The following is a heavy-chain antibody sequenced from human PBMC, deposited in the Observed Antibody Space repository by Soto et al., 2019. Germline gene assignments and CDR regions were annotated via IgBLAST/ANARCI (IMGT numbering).Heavy chain of an antibody. CDR2: IYYSGST. CDR3: ARGGYCSSTSCYPIDY. Sequence: QLQLQESGPGLVKPSETLSLTCTVSGGSISSSSYYWGWIRQPPGKGLEWIGSIYYSGSTYYNPSLKIRVTITVDTSKNQFSLKLSAVTAADTAVYYCARGGYCSSTSCYPIDYWGQGTLVTVSS. CDR1: GGSISSSSYY. V-gene: IGHV4-39*01. J-gene: IGHJ4*02. D-gene: IGHD2-2*01.